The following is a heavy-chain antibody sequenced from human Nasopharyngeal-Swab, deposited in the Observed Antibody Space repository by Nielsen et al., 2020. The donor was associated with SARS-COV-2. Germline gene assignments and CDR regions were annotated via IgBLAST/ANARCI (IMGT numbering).Heavy chain of an antibody. CDR1: GGSISSSSYY. CDR3: ATQPAVTTVM. J-gene: IGHJ4*02. V-gene: IGHV4-39*01. Sequence: GSLRLSCTVSGGSISSSSYYWGWIRQPPGKGLEWIGSIYYSGSTYYNPSLKSRVTISVDTSKNQFSLKLSSVTAADTAVYYCATQPAVTTVMWGQGTLVTVSS. CDR2: IYYSGST. D-gene: IGHD4-17*01.